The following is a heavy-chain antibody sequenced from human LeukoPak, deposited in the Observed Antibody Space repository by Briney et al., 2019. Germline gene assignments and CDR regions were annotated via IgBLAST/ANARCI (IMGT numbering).Heavy chain of an antibody. CDR1: GFTFSSYA. J-gene: IGHJ5*01. V-gene: IGHV3-23*01. D-gene: IGHD6-13*01. Sequence: GGSLRLSCAASGFTFSSYAMSWVRQAPGKGLEWVSAISGSGGSTYYADSVKGRFTNSRDNSKNTLYLQMNSLRADDTAVYYCARQEAAAARDWFDSWGQGTLVTVSS. CDR3: ARQEAAAARDWFDS. CDR2: ISGSGGST.